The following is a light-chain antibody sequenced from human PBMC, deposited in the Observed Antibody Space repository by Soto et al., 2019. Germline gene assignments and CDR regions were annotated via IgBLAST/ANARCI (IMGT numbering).Light chain of an antibody. J-gene: IGKJ4*01. Sequence: EIVLTKSPGTLSLSPGERATLSCRASQSVSSSYLAWYQQKPGQAPRLLIYGSSSRATAMPDRFSGSGSGTDFNLTIVRLEAEDFAVYYCQQYGSSTPLLTFGGGTKVEIK. CDR1: QSVSSSY. CDR3: QQYGSSTPLLT. V-gene: IGKV3-20*01. CDR2: GSS.